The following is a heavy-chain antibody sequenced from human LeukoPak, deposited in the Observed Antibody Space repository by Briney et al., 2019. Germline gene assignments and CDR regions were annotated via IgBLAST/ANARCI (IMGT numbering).Heavy chain of an antibody. Sequence: GGSLRLSCAASGFTFSSYGMRWVRQAPGKGLEWVAVIWYDGSNKYYADSVKGRFTISRDNSKNTLYLQMNSLRAEDTAVYYCARVRSGSFEGHDAFDIWGQGTMVTVSS. CDR3: ARVRSGSFEGHDAFDI. D-gene: IGHD1-26*01. V-gene: IGHV3-33*01. CDR1: GFTFSSYG. J-gene: IGHJ3*02. CDR2: IWYDGSNK.